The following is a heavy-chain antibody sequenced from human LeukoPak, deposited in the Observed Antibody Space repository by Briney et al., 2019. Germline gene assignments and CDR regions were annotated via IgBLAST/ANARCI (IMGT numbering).Heavy chain of an antibody. Sequence: SETLSLTCAVSGGSISSGGYSWSWIRQPPGKGLEWIGYIFHSGSTYYNPSLKSRVTISVDRSKNQFSLKLSSVTAADTAVYYCARDGAAAGDFDYWGQGTLVTVSS. J-gene: IGHJ4*02. CDR2: IFHSGST. CDR3: ARDGAAAGDFDY. CDR1: GGSISSGGYS. V-gene: IGHV4-30-2*01. D-gene: IGHD6-13*01.